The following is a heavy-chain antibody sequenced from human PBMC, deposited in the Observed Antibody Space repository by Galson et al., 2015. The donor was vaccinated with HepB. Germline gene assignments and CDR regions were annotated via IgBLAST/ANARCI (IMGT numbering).Heavy chain of an antibody. CDR2: ISYSEST. J-gene: IGHJ4*02. Sequence: TLSLTCAVSCGSISRSGYSWAWLRQPPRRGLEWFGYISYSESTYYRPSLKSRVTISVDRSKNQFSLKLSSVTVPDATVYYCAAVAAAGAFDYWGQGTLVTVSS. D-gene: IGHD6-13*01. CDR3: AAVAAAGAFDY. V-gene: IGHV4-30-2*01. CDR1: CGSISRSGYS.